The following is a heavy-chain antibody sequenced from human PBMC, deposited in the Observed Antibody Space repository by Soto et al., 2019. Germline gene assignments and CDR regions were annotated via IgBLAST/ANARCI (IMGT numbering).Heavy chain of an antibody. CDR1: GFTFSSYA. D-gene: IGHD1-7*01. Sequence: GGSLRLSCAASGFTFSSYAMHWVRQAPGKGLEWVAVISYDGSNKYYADSVKGRFTISRDNSKNTLYLQMNSLRAEDTAVYYCAKDRNYPRDQFHYWGQGTLVTVS. V-gene: IGHV3-30-3*01. CDR2: ISYDGSNK. CDR3: AKDRNYPRDQFHY. J-gene: IGHJ4*02.